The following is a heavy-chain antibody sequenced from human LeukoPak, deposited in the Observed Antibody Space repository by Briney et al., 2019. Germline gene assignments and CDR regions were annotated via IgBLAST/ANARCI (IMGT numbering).Heavy chain of an antibody. Sequence: PSETLSLTCTVSGGSISSYYMSWIRQAPGKGLEWVSYISSSGSTLYYADSVKGRFTISRDNAKNSLYLHMNSLRAEDTAVYYCARVWSYGGKGSTFDYWGQGTLVTVSS. V-gene: IGHV3-11*01. CDR1: GGSISSYY. CDR3: ARVWSYGGKGSTFDY. J-gene: IGHJ4*02. CDR2: ISSSGSTL. D-gene: IGHD4-23*01.